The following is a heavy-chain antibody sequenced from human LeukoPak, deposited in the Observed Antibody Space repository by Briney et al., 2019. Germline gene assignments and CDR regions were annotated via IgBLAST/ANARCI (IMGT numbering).Heavy chain of an antibody. Sequence: SETLSLTCTVSGGSISSNSYYWGWIRQPPGKGLEWIGSIYYSGSTYYNPSLKSRVTISVDTSKNRFSLKLSSVTAADTAVYYCARTIGGSSTNWFDPWGQGTLVTVSS. CDR2: IYYSGST. CDR1: GGSISSNSYY. D-gene: IGHD6-6*01. J-gene: IGHJ5*02. CDR3: ARTIGGSSTNWFDP. V-gene: IGHV4-39*01.